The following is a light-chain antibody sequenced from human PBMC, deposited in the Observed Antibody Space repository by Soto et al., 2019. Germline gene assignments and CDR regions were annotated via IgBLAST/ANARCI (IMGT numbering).Light chain of an antibody. J-gene: IGKJ1*01. CDR1: QSVRSSY. Sequence: VWKQSTCTLSLSPGERATLSCRASQSVRSSYLAWYQLKPGQAPRXXIYGASGRETGIPDRFSGSGSVTGCTRTISRLEPEDFAVASCLLYGSSRWTLGQGTKVEIK. CDR2: GAS. V-gene: IGKV3-20*01. CDR3: LLYGSSRWT.